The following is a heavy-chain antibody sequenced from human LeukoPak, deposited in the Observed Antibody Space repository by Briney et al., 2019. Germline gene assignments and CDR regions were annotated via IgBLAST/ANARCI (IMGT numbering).Heavy chain of an antibody. CDR3: ARVSRWAEAIDY. CDR2: IHYNGGT. J-gene: IGHJ4*02. V-gene: IGHV4-59*01. Sequence: SETLSLTCTASGGSITSYYWNWIRQPPGKGLEWIGYIHYNGGTNYNPSVKSRVTMSVDTSKNQFSLRLTSVTAADTAVYYCARVSRWAEAIDYWGQGTLVTVSS. D-gene: IGHD1-26*01. CDR1: GGSITSYY.